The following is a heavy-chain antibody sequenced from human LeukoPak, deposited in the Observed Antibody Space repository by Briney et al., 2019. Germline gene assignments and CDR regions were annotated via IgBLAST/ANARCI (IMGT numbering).Heavy chain of an antibody. D-gene: IGHD1-26*01. CDR2: MSPNSGNT. CDR1: GYTFTSYD. CDR3: ARSRYSGSYSSLDP. J-gene: IGHJ5*02. Sequence: ASVKVSCKASGYTFTSYDINWVRQATGQGPEWMGWMSPNSGNTGYAQKFQGRVTITRNTSIGTTYMELSSLISEDTAVYYCARSRYSGSYSSLDPWGQGTLVTVSS. V-gene: IGHV1-8*03.